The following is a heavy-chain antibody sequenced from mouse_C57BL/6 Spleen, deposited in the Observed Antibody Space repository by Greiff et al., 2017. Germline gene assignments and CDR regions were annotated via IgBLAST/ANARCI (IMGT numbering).Heavy chain of an antibody. CDR2: IYPGDGDT. D-gene: IGHD2-12*01. V-gene: IGHV1-82*01. CDR3: APLRRWYFDV. CDR1: GYAFSSSW. Sequence: QVQLKESGPELVKPGASVKISCKASGYAFSSSWMNWVKQRPGKGLEWIGRIYPGDGDTNYNGKFKGKATLTADKSSSTAYMQLSSLTSEDSAVYFCAPLRRWYFDVWGTGTTVTVSS. J-gene: IGHJ1*03.